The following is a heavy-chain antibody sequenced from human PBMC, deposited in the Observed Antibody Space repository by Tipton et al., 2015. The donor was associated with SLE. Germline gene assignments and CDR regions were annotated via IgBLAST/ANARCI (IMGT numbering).Heavy chain of an antibody. Sequence: TLSLTCTVSGGSISRYYWGWIRQPPGKGLEWIGYISYSGSTNYNPSLKSRVTISDDTSKTQFSLKLSSVSAADTAVYYCARGDCSSTSCNEGASYDNGMDVWGQGTTVTVSS. CDR1: GGSISRYY. V-gene: IGHV4-59*07. D-gene: IGHD2-2*01. CDR2: ISYSGST. J-gene: IGHJ6*02. CDR3: ARGDCSSTSCNEGASYDNGMDV.